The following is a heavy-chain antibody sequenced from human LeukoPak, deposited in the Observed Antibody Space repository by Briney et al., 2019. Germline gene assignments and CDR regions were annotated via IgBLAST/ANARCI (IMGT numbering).Heavy chain of an antibody. CDR2: ISGSDGGT. J-gene: IGHJ4*02. CDR3: AKDRGSGAFDN. Sequence: PGGSLRLSCAASGFTFSSYSMNWVRQAPGKGLEWVSGISGSDGGTYYADYVKGRFTISRDNSKNTLYLQMNSLRVEDTAIYYCAKDRGSGAFDNWGQGTLVTVSS. V-gene: IGHV3-23*01. CDR1: GFTFSSYS. D-gene: IGHD2-8*02.